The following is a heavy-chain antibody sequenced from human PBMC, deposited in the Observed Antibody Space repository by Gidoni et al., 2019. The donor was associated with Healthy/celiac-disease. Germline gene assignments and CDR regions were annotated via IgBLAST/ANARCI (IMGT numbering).Heavy chain of an antibody. CDR2: INPNSGGT. D-gene: IGHD3-22*01. V-gene: IGHV1-2*02. Sequence: QVQLVQSGAEVKKPGASVKVSCKASGYTFTGYYMHWVRQAPGQGLEWMGWINPNSGGTNYAQKFQGRVTMTRDTSISTACMELSRLRSDDTAVYYCARKGSDSSGYLYYYYGMDVWGQGTTVTVSS. J-gene: IGHJ6*02. CDR3: ARKGSDSSGYLYYYYGMDV. CDR1: GYTFTGYY.